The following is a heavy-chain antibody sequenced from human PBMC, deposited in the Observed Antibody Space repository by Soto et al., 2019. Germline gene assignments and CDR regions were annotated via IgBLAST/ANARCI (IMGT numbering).Heavy chain of an antibody. CDR2: INHSGST. CDR1: GGSFSGYY. V-gene: IGHV4-34*01. J-gene: IGHJ5*02. CDR3: ARAGSYGDYGINWFDP. Sequence: TSETLSLTCAVYGGSFSGYYWSWIRQPPGKGLEWIGEINHSGSTNYNPSLKSRVTISVDTSKNQFSLKLSSVTAADTAVYYCARAGSYGDYGINWFDPWGQGTLVTVSS. D-gene: IGHD4-17*01.